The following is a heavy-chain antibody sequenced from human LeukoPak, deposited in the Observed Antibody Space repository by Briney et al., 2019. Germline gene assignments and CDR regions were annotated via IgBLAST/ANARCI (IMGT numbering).Heavy chain of an antibody. CDR3: ARDSYYGSGMSDYYYYMDV. J-gene: IGHJ6*03. Sequence: ASVKVSCKASGYSFVLYGISWVRQAPGQGPEWMGWISTYNGNTKYAQKFQGRVTMTTDTSTSTAYMELRSLRSDDTAVYYCARDSYYGSGMSDYYYYMDVWGKGTTVTVSS. CDR1: GYSFVLYG. V-gene: IGHV1-18*01. D-gene: IGHD3-10*01. CDR2: ISTYNGNT.